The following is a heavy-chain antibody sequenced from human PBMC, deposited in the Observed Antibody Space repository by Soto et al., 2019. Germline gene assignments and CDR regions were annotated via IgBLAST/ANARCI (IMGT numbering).Heavy chain of an antibody. CDR3: ARGGYYYNRPDYDSTLDN. Sequence: PSETLSLTCTVSGCPISRGDYYWSWIRQPPGKGPEWIGNIYYTGSTYYNPSLKSRLTISVDTSKDQFSLRPASVTAADAAVYVCARGGYYYNRPDYDSTLDNWGPGTLVTVSS. V-gene: IGHV4-30-4*01. D-gene: IGHD3-22*01. CDR2: IYYTGST. J-gene: IGHJ4*02. CDR1: GCPISRGDYY.